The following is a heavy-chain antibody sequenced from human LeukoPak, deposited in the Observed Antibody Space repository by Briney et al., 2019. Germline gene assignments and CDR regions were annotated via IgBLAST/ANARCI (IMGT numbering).Heavy chain of an antibody. CDR3: VRGGGYCRTSSCRGAGNWFDP. Sequence: GGSLRLSCVASGFTFSSYVMHWVRPAPGKGLEWVSSLGSSSSHIYYADSLKGRFTVSRDNAKNSLFLQMNSLGVEDTAVHFCVRGGGYCRTSSCRGAGNWFDPWGQGTLVTVSS. V-gene: IGHV3-21*01. D-gene: IGHD2-2*01. CDR2: LGSSSSHI. J-gene: IGHJ5*02. CDR1: GFTFSSYV.